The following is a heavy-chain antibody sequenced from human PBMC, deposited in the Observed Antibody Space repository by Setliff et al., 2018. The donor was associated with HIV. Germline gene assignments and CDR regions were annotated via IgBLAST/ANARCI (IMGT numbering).Heavy chain of an antibody. Sequence: PSETLSLTCAVYGGSFGGSSWSWVRQSPDNHLEFIGEINYGGGTNYNPSPNGRATVSLDKSKMQVSLRLTSVTAADTAVYYCARVHSTVTSRKIHHHGLDVWGQGTTVTVSS. D-gene: IGHD4-17*01. CDR3: ARVHSTVTSRKIHHHGLDV. V-gene: IGHV4-34*01. CDR2: INYGGGT. CDR1: GGSFGGSS. J-gene: IGHJ6*02.